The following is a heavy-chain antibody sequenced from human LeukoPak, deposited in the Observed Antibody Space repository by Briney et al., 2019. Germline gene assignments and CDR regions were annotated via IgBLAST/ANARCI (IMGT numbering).Heavy chain of an antibody. J-gene: IGHJ4*02. CDR1: GYTSTNFY. CDR3: AREGPSFDY. V-gene: IGHV1-46*01. Sequence: GASVKVSCKASGYTSTNFYMHWVRQAPGQGLEWMGIINPSGGNPSYAQKFQGRFTMTTDTSTTTVYMELNSLRADDTAVYFCAREGPSFDYWGQGTLVTVSS. CDR2: INPSGGNP.